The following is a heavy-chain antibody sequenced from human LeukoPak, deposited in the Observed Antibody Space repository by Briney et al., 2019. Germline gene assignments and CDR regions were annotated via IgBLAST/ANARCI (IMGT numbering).Heavy chain of an antibody. V-gene: IGHV4-61*02. D-gene: IGHD3-9*01. J-gene: IGHJ4*02. Sequence: SQTLSLTCTVSGGSISSGSYYWSWIRQPAGKGLEWIGRIYTSGSTNYNPSLKSRVTISVDTSKNQFSLKLSSVTAADTAVYYCARAKSGYYFFDYWGQGTLVTVSS. CDR1: GGSISSGSYY. CDR3: ARAKSGYYFFDY. CDR2: IYTSGST.